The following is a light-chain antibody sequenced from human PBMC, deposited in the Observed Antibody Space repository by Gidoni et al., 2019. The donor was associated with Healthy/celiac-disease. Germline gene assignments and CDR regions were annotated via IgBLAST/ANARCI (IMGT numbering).Light chain of an antibody. J-gene: IGKJ2*01. CDR1: QSIATN. Sequence: DLQMPRSPSSLSASVGDRVTITCRASQSIATNLNWYQQKPGKAPKRLIYGASSLQSGVPSRFSGSGAGTDITLTISRLQPEDFATYYCQQSYSSPYTLGQGTKVEIK. CDR3: QQSYSSPYT. V-gene: IGKV1-39*01. CDR2: GAS.